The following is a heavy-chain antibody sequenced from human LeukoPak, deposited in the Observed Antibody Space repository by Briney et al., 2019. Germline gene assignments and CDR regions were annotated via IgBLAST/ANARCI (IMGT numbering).Heavy chain of an antibody. Sequence: ASVKVSRKASGYTFTSYAMHWVRQAPGQRLEWRGWINAGNGNTKYSQKFQGRVTITRDTSASTAYMELSSLRSEDTAVYYCARDWDEQQLSNWFDPWGQGTLVTVSS. CDR1: GYTFTSYA. V-gene: IGHV1-3*01. D-gene: IGHD6-13*01. CDR3: ARDWDEQQLSNWFDP. CDR2: INAGNGNT. J-gene: IGHJ5*02.